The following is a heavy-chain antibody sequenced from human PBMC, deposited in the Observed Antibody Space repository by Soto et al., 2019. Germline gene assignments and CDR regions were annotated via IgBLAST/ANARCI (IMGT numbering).Heavy chain of an antibody. J-gene: IGHJ4*02. CDR3: AGPSRDGYINSFDY. V-gene: IGHV1-18*01. CDR2: ISAYTGDT. D-gene: IGHD6-25*01. Sequence: ASVKVSCKASGYSLSNYGFSWVRQASGQGLEWMGWISAYTGDTNYAQKLQGRVTMTIDTSTTTAYMELRSLESDDTAVYYCAGPSRDGYINSFDYWGQGTLVTVSS. CDR1: GYSLSNYG.